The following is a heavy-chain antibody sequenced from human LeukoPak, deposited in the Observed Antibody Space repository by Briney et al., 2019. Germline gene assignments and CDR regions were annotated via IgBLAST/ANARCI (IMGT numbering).Heavy chain of an antibody. V-gene: IGHV4-34*01. J-gene: IGHJ4*02. CDR1: GGSFSGYY. Sequence: PSETLSLTCAVYGGSFSGYYWSWIRQPPGKGLEWIGEINHSGSTNYNPSLKSRVTISVDTSKNQFSLKLSSVTAADTAVYYCVIYSSGSGTDFDYWGQGTLVTVSS. CDR2: INHSGST. CDR3: VIYSSGSGTDFDY. D-gene: IGHD6-19*01.